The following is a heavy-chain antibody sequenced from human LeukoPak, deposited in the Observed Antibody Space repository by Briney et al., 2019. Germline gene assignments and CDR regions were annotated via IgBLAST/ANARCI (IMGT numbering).Heavy chain of an antibody. V-gene: IGHV4-4*07. CDR1: GDSISSYH. CDR3: ARGIAAAAKQGGFDF. J-gene: IGHJ4*02. Sequence: SETLSLTCTVSGDSISSYHWSWIRQPAGKGLEWIGRIYTTGSTNYNPSLKSRVTMSVDTSKNHFSLKLSSVTAADTAVYYCARGIAAAAKQGGFDFWGQGTLVTVSS. D-gene: IGHD6-13*01. CDR2: IYTTGST.